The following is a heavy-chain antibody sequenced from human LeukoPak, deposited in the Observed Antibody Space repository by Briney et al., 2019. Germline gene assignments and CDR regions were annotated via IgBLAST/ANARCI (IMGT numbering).Heavy chain of an antibody. D-gene: IGHD2-15*01. V-gene: IGHV3-30*18. J-gene: IGHJ6*02. CDR1: GFTFSSYG. CDR2: ISYDGSNK. CDR3: AKDGAATRFSYYYGMDV. Sequence: GGSLRLSCAASGFTFSSYGMHWVRQAPGKGLEWVAVISYDGSNKYYADSVKGRFTISRDNSKNTLYLQMNSLRAEDTAVYYCAKDGAATRFSYYYGMDVWGQGTTVTVSS.